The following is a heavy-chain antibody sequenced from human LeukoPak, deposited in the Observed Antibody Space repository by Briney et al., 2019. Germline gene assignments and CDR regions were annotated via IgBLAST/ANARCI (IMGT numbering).Heavy chain of an antibody. V-gene: IGHV3-23*01. J-gene: IGHJ4*02. CDR1: GFTFSSYA. Sequence: PGGSLRLSCAASGFTFSSYAMSWVRQAPGKGLEWVSAISGSGGSTYYADSVKGRFTISSDNSKNTLYLQMNRLRAEDTAVYYCANLVRLYNYFDYWGQGTLVTVSS. CDR2: ISGSGGST. CDR3: ANLVRLYNYFDY. D-gene: IGHD4-23*01.